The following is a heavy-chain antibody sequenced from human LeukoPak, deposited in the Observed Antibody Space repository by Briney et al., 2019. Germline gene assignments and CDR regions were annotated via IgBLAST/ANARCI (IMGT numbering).Heavy chain of an antibody. CDR2: IDPSDSYI. V-gene: IGHV5-10-1*01. Sequence: GESLRISCKGSGYSFTSYWISWVRQMPGKGLEWMGRIDPSDSYINYSPSFQGRVTISSDKSITTAYLQWSSLKASDTAMYHCARLTSGTFDYWGQGTLVTVSS. CDR3: ARLTSGTFDY. J-gene: IGHJ4*02. CDR1: GYSFTSYW. D-gene: IGHD1-1*01.